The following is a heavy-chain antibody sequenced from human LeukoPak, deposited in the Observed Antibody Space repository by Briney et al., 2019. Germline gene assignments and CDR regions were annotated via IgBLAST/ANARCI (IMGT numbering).Heavy chain of an antibody. Sequence: PGGSLRLPCAASGFPFTSYGMHWVRQAPGKGLEWVAVIYYDGSNEYYADSVKGRFTISRDTSKNTLYLQMNSLTADDTAVYYCARVGYPGIGYPIDYWGQGTLVTVSS. CDR2: IYYDGSNE. D-gene: IGHD3-22*01. CDR1: GFPFTSYG. CDR3: ARVGYPGIGYPIDY. V-gene: IGHV3-33*01. J-gene: IGHJ4*02.